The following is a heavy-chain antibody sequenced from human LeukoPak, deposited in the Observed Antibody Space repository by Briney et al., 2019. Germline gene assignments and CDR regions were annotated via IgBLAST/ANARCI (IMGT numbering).Heavy chain of an antibody. J-gene: IGHJ4*02. D-gene: IGHD6-19*01. CDR1: GYTFTSYG. CDR3: ARGGGAVAGPSDY. V-gene: IGHV1-2*02. Sequence: ASVKVSCKASGYTFTSYGISWVRQAPGQGLEWMGWINPNSGGTNYAQKFQGRVTMTRDTSISTAYMELSRLRSDDTAVYYCARGGGAVAGPSDYWGQGTLVTVSS. CDR2: INPNSGGT.